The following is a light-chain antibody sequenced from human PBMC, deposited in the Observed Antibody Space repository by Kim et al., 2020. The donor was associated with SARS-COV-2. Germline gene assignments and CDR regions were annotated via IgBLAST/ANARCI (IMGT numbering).Light chain of an antibody. CDR1: QDIGND. Sequence: GSVGERVTVTCRASQDIGNDLNVYQQKPGKAHKRLIYDTSKLETGGSSRFSGSGSGTDFTFTITNLQPDDVARYYGQHYRNLPLTCGGGKKVDIK. CDR2: DTS. CDR3: QHYRNLPLT. J-gene: IGKJ4*01. V-gene: IGKV1-33*01.